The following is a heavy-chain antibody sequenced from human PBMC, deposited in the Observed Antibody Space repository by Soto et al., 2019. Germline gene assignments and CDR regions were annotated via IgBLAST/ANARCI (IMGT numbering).Heavy chain of an antibody. D-gene: IGHD2-2*01. CDR3: ARGGGVPAARSFDY. V-gene: IGHV4-34*01. Sequence: SETLSLTCAVYGGSFSGYYWSWIRQPPGKGLEWIGEINHSGSTNYNPSLKSRVTISVDTSKNQFSLKLSSVTAADTAVYYCARGGGVPAARSFDYWGQGTLVTVSS. CDR1: GGSFSGYY. CDR2: INHSGST. J-gene: IGHJ4*02.